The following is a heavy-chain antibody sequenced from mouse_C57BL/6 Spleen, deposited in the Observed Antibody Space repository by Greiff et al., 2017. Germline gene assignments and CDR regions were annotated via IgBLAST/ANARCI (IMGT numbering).Heavy chain of an antibody. J-gene: IGHJ2*01. D-gene: IGHD1-1*01. V-gene: IGHV1-64*01. CDR1: GYTFTSYW. CDR3: ASPVVATDY. Sequence: VKLQQPGAELVKPGASVKLSCKASGYTFTSYWMHWVKQRPGQGLEWIGMIHPNSGSTNYNEKFKSKATLTVDKSSSTAYMQLSSLTSEDSAVYYCASPVVATDYWGQGTTLTVSS. CDR2: IHPNSGST.